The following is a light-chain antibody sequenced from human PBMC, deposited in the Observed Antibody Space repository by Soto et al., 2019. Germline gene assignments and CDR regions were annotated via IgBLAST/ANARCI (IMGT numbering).Light chain of an antibody. CDR2: AAS. Sequence: IQLTQSPSSLSASVGDRITITCRASQGISSYLAWYQQKPGKAPNLLIYAASTLQSGVPSRFSGSGSGRDFTLTISNLQPEDFAIFYCQQLNSYPLTFGGGTKVEIK. CDR3: QQLNSYPLT. CDR1: QGISSY. V-gene: IGKV1-9*01. J-gene: IGKJ4*01.